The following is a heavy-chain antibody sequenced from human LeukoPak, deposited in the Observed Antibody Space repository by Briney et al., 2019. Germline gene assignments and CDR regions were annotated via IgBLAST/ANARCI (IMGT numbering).Heavy chain of an antibody. CDR2: ISGIGGRT. CDR1: GFTFSHFA. CDR3: AKGNHMTAIDY. V-gene: IGHV3-23*01. D-gene: IGHD2-21*02. Sequence: RRSLRLSCAASGFTFSHFAITWDRHAPGKGLEWVSAISGIGGRTNYTGSVKGRFTIPRDNPKNTPYRQMNSQRADDPAVYYCAKGNHMTAIDYWGQGTLVTVSS. J-gene: IGHJ4*02.